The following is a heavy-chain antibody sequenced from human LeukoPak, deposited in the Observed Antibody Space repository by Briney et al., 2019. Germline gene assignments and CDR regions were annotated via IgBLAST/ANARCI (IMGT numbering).Heavy chain of an antibody. V-gene: IGHV3-23*01. CDR2: ISGNGYST. J-gene: IGHJ4*02. CDR1: GFTFSSDD. D-gene: IGHD2-2*01. Sequence: GGSLRLSCAASGFTFSSDDMNWVRQAPGKGLEWVSGISGNGYSTHYADSVKGQFTISRDNSKNTLSLQMNSLRAEDTAVYYCAKVNWCSASCADAWGQGTLVTVSS. CDR3: AKVNWCSASCADA.